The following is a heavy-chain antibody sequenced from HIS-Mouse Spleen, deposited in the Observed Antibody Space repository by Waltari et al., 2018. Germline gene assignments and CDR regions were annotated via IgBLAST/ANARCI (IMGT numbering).Heavy chain of an antibody. D-gene: IGHD3-16*01. V-gene: IGHV1-2*02. J-gene: IGHJ4*02. CDR3: ARDGGGSVSLVDY. CDR1: GYTFTGYY. CDR2: INPNSSGT. Sequence: QVQLVQSGAEVNKPGASVKVSCKASGYTFTGYYMHWVRQAPGQGLEWMGWINPNSSGTNYAQKFQGRVTITRNTSIRPAYMALGRLRSDDTPVYYWARDGGGSVSLVDYWGQGTLVTVSS.